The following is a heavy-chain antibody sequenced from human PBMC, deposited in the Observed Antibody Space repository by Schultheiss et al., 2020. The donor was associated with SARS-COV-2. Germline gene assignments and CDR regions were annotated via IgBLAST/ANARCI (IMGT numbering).Heavy chain of an antibody. CDR2: INHSGST. CDR3: ARDRGGSSWEPDY. V-gene: IGHV4-34*01. D-gene: IGHD6-13*01. CDR1: GYSISSGYY. Sequence: SETLSLTCAVSGYSISSGYYWSCIRQPPGKGLEWIGEINHSGSTNYNPSLKSRVTISVDTSKNQFSLKLSSVTAADTAVYYCARDRGGSSWEPDYWGQGTLVTVSS. J-gene: IGHJ4*02.